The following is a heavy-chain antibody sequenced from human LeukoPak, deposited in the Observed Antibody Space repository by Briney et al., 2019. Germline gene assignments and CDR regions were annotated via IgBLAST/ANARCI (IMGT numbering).Heavy chain of an antibody. CDR3: ARGQRRHIDMAPSFDY. J-gene: IGHJ4*02. CDR1: GFTFSSYA. D-gene: IGHD5-24*01. CDR2: ISYDGGYK. V-gene: IGHV3-30*04. Sequence: GGSLRLSCSASGFTFSSYAMRWVRQAPGKGLEWVAVISYDGGYKYYADSVKGRFTISRDNTKNTLSLQMNSLRAEDTSVYYCARGQRRHIDMAPSFDYWGQGTLVTVSS.